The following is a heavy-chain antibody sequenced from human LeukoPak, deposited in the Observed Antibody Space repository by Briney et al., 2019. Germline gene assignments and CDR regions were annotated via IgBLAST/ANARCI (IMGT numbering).Heavy chain of an antibody. V-gene: IGHV4-59*01. CDR1: GGSISSYY. J-gene: IGHJ4*02. CDR2: IYYSGST. CDR3: ARGRDGYNH. Sequence: SETLSLTCTVSGGSISSYYWSWIRQPPGKGLKWIGYIYYSGSTNYNPSLKSRVTISVDTSKNQFSLKLSSVTAADTAVYYCARGRDGYNHWGQGTLVTVSS. D-gene: IGHD5-24*01.